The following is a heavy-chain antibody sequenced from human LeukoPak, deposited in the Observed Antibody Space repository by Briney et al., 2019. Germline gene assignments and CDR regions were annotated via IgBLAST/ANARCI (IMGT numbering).Heavy chain of an antibody. CDR1: GYSFTSYW. Sequence: GESLKISCKGSGYSFTSYWIGWVRQMPGKGLEWMGIIYPGDSDTRYSPSFQGQVAISADKSISTAYLQWSSLKASDTAMYYCARSGYCGGDCYPGAFDIWGQGTMVTVSS. D-gene: IGHD2-21*01. CDR3: ARSGYCGGDCYPGAFDI. V-gene: IGHV5-51*01. J-gene: IGHJ3*02. CDR2: IYPGDSDT.